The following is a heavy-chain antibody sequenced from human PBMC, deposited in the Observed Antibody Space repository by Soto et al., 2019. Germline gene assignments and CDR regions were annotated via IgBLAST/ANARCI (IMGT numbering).Heavy chain of an antibody. Sequence: QVQLVESGGGVVQPGRSLRLSCAASGFTFSSYGMHWVRQAPGKGLEWVAVIWYDGSNKYYADSVKGRFTISRDNSKNKLYLQMNSLRAEDTAVYYCARDISQGYCSGGSCGYPYYGMDVWGRGTTVTVSS. V-gene: IGHV3-33*01. CDR2: IWYDGSNK. J-gene: IGHJ6*02. CDR3: ARDISQGYCSGGSCGYPYYGMDV. D-gene: IGHD2-15*01. CDR1: GFTFSSYG.